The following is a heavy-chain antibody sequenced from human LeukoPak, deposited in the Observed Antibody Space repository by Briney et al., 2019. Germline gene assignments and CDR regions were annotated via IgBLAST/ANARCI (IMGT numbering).Heavy chain of an antibody. D-gene: IGHD5/OR15-5a*01. CDR1: GGSISSSNW. CDR2: IYYSGRT. CDR3: AREGGLHHHFDY. Sequence: SGTLSLTCAVSGGSISSSNWWSWVRQPPGKGLEWIGSIYYSGRTYYKPSLKSRITISVDASKNQFSLKLSSVTAADTAVYYCAREGGLHHHFDYWGQGTLVTVSS. V-gene: IGHV4-4*02. J-gene: IGHJ4*02.